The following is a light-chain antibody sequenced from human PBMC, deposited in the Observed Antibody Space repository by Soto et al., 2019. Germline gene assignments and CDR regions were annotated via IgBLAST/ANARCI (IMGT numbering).Light chain of an antibody. CDR2: GAS. Sequence: EIVLTQSPGTLSLSPGESATLSCRTSQTVSTNYLAWYQQKPGQPPRLLIYGASNRATGIPDRFSGSGSGTDLTLTISRLEPEDFAVYYCQQYGSSPRTFGQGTKLEIK. J-gene: IGKJ2*01. CDR1: QTVSTNY. CDR3: QQYGSSPRT. V-gene: IGKV3-20*01.